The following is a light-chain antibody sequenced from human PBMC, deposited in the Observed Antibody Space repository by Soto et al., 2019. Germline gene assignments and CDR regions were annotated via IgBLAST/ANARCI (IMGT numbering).Light chain of an antibody. CDR2: GVS. V-gene: IGLV2-14*01. Sequence: QSALTQPASVSGSPGQSVTISCTGTIADIGAYNYVSWYQQHPGKAPKLLIYGVSSRPSGVSNRFSGSKSGNAAYLTISGLQADDEAEYYCSSYTSSITPYVFXTGTKLTVL. CDR1: IADIGAYNY. CDR3: SSYTSSITPYV. J-gene: IGLJ1*01.